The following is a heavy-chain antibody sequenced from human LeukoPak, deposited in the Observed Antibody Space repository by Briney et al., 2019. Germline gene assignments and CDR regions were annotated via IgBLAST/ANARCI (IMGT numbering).Heavy chain of an antibody. CDR3: ARIEDYGGNSVNY. J-gene: IGHJ4*02. D-gene: IGHD4-23*01. CDR1: GGSISSGDYY. CDR2: IYYSGST. V-gene: IGHV4-61*08. Sequence: SETLSLTCTVSGGSISSGDYYWSWIRQPPGKGLEWIGYIYYSGSTNYNPSLKSRVTISVDTSKNQFSLKLSSVTAADTAVYYCARIEDYGGNSVNYWGQGTLVTVSS.